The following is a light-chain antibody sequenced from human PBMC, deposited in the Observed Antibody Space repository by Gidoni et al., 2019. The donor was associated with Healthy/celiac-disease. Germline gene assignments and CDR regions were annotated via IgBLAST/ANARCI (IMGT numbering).Light chain of an antibody. CDR1: SGHSSYA. CDR2: LKSDGSH. CDR3: QTWGTGIHWV. Sequence: QLVLTQSPSASPSLGASVKLTCTLSSGHSSYAIAWHQQQPEKGPRYLMKLKSDGSHSKGDGIPDRFSGSSSGAERYLTISSLQSEDEADYYCQTWGTGIHWVFGGGTKLTVL. V-gene: IGLV4-69*01. J-gene: IGLJ3*02.